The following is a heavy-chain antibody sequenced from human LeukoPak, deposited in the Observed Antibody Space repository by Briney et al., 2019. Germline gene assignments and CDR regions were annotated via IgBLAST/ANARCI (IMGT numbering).Heavy chain of an antibody. Sequence: SDTLSLTCTLSGRSISSYYWIWIRHPPGKGLEWIGYIYYSGRTNHHPSLKSRVTISVDTSKNQFSLKLRSVTAAHPAVYFCVTSGATTMTRWGGNWFETWGEGALVTVSS. D-gene: IGHD4-17*01. V-gene: IGHV4-59*07. CDR3: VTSGATTMTRWGGNWFET. CDR1: GRSISSYY. CDR2: IYYSGRT. J-gene: IGHJ5*02.